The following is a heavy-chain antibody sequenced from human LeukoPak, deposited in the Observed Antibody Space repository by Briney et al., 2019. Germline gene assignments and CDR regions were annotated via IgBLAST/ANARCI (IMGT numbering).Heavy chain of an antibody. V-gene: IGHV3-9*01. CDR2: ISWNSGSI. Sequence: GGSLRLSCAASGFTFDDYAMHWVRQAPGKGLEWVSGISWNSGSIGYADSVKGRFTISRDNAKNSLYLQMNSLRAEDTALYYCAKDSDYVWGSYRSYYFDYWGQGTLVTVSS. J-gene: IGHJ4*02. D-gene: IGHD3-16*02. CDR1: GFTFDDYA. CDR3: AKDSDYVWGSYRSYYFDY.